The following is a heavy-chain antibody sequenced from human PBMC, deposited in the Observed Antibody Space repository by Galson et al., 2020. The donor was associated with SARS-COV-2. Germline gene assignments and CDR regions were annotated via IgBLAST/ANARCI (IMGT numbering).Heavy chain of an antibody. J-gene: IGHJ6*02. D-gene: IGHD2-2*01. Sequence: KNGESLKISCKGSGYSFANYWIAWVRQMPGKGLEWVGVIYPADSDTRYSPSLQGQVTISAAKSISTAYLQWSSLKASDTAMYYCARLGPCSNSCYLNYNYGRDGGGQGTTVTVFS. V-gene: IGHV5-51*01. CDR1: GYSFANYW. CDR2: IYPADSDT. CDR3: ARLGPCSNSCYLNYNYGRDG.